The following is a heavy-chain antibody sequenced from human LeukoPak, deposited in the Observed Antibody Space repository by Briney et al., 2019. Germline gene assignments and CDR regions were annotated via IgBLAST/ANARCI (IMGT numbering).Heavy chain of an antibody. CDR1: GGSISGYY. D-gene: IGHD1-14*01. V-gene: IGHV4-59*08. CDR3: ARRTAKWNHRSPEFDP. CDR2: IYFGGTT. Sequence: SETLSLTCTVSGGSISGYYWSWIRQPPGKGLEWIGDIYFGGTTNYKTSLKSRVTISLHTSTNQFSLNLTSVTAADTAEYFCARRTAKWNHRSPEFDPWGQGTLVIVFS. J-gene: IGHJ5*01.